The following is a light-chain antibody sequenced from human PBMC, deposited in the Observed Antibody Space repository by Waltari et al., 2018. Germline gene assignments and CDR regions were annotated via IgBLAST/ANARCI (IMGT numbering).Light chain of an antibody. V-gene: IGKV2-28*01. CDR3: MQGLQTPHT. Sequence: DIVMTQSPLSLPVTPGEPASISCRPSQRLLASRGYNYVNWYLQKPGQSPPPLIYLGSQRASGVPDRFSGSGSGTDFTLKISRVAAEDVGVYYCMQGLQTPHTFGQGTNLDIK. J-gene: IGKJ2*01. CDR2: LGS. CDR1: QRLLASRGYNY.